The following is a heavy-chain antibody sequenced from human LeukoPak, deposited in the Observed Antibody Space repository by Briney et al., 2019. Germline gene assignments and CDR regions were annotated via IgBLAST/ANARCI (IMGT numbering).Heavy chain of an antibody. CDR3: ARDYGEGGYYFDY. CDR2: INSDGSST. Sequence: GGSLRLSCAASGFTFSTYWMHWVRQAPGKGLVWVSGINSDGSSTNYADSVKGRFTISKDNAKNTLYLQMNSLRAEDTAVYYCARDYGEGGYYFDYWGQGTLVTVSS. J-gene: IGHJ4*02. CDR1: GFTFSTYW. V-gene: IGHV3-74*01. D-gene: IGHD4-17*01.